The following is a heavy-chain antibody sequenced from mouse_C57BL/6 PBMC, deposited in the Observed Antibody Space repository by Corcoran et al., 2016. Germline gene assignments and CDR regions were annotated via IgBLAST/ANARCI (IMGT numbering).Heavy chain of an antibody. J-gene: IGHJ4*01. CDR3: AREGGYYGNHYAMDY. D-gene: IGHD2-1*01. CDR2: ISYDGSN. V-gene: IGHV3-6*01. Sequence: DVQLQESGPGLVKPSQSLSLTCSVTGYSITSGYYWNWIRQFPGNKLEWMGYISYDGSNNYNPSLKNRISITRDTSKNQFFLKLNSVTTEDTATYYCAREGGYYGNHYAMDYWGQGTSVTVSS. CDR1: GYSITSGYY.